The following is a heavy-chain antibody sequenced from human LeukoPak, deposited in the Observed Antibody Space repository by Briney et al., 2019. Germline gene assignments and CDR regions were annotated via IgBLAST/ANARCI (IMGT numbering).Heavy chain of an antibody. J-gene: IGHJ4*02. CDR3: ARGIYGVDY. CDR1: GGSISSYY. Sequence: SETLSLTCTVSGGSISSYYWRWLRQPPGKGLEWSGYIYYSGSTNYNPSLKSRVTISVDTSKNQFSLKLSSVTAADTAVYYCARGIYGVDYWGQGTLVTVSS. V-gene: IGHV4-59*01. D-gene: IGHD4-17*01. CDR2: IYYSGST.